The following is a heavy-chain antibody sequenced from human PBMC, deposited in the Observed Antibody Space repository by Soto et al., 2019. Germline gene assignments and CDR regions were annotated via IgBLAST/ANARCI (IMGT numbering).Heavy chain of an antibody. CDR2: IIPIFGTA. Sequence: QVQLVQSGAEVKKPGSSVKVSCKASGGTFSSYAISWVRQSPGQGLEWMGGIIPIFGTANCAQKFQGRVTITADESTSTAYMELSSLRSEDTAVYYCARAAQGYCSGGSCYDDDYWGQGTLVTVSS. CDR1: GGTFSSYA. J-gene: IGHJ4*02. V-gene: IGHV1-69*01. CDR3: ARAAQGYCSGGSCYDDDY. D-gene: IGHD2-15*01.